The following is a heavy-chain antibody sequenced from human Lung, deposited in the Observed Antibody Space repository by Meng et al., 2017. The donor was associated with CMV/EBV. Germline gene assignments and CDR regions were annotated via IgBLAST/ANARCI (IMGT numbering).Heavy chain of an antibody. CDR1: GFTFSSYS. Sequence: GEXXKISCAASGFTFSSYSMNWVRQAPGKGLEWVSSISSSSSYIYYADSVKGRFTISRDNAKNSLYLQMNSLRAEDTAVYYCARDNSYGDEYYFDYWGQGXLVASSS. V-gene: IGHV3-21*01. J-gene: IGHJ4*02. D-gene: IGHD5-18*01. CDR3: ARDNSYGDEYYFDY. CDR2: ISSSSSYI.